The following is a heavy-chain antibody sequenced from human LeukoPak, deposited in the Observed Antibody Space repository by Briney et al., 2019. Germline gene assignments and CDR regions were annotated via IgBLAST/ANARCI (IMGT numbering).Heavy chain of an antibody. CDR3: ARLNTGVLSSRTNNWFDP. CDR2: IGHSGST. V-gene: IGHV4-38-2*01. D-gene: IGHD6-13*01. CDR1: GYSISSGYF. J-gene: IGHJ5*02. Sequence: SETLSLTCAVSGYSISSGYFWSWIRQPPGKELEWIGGIGHSGSTYYNPSLKSRITISTDTSKNRFSLKLSSVTAADTAVYYCARLNTGVLSSRTNNWFDPWGQGTLVTVSS.